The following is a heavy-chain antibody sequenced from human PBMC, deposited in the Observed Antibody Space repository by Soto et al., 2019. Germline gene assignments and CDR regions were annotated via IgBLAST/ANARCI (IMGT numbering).Heavy chain of an antibody. Sequence: EVQLVQSGAEVKKPGESLKIYCKDSGFSFASSWNGWVRQMPGKGLEWMGVIYPGDSDTRYSPSFQGQVTISADKSISTAYLQWSSLKASDTAMYYCARGDYRVLEFWGQGTLVTVSS. V-gene: IGHV5-51*03. CDR3: ARGDYRVLEF. CDR1: GFSFASSW. D-gene: IGHD4-4*01. J-gene: IGHJ4*02. CDR2: IYPGDSDT.